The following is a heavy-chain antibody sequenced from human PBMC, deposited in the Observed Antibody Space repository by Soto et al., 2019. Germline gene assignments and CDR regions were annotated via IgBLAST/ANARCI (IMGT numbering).Heavy chain of an antibody. D-gene: IGHD3-9*01. CDR1: GYSFTSYW. CDR2: IYPGDSDT. Sequence: GESLKISCKGSGYSFTSYWIGWVRQMPGKGLEWMGTIYPGDSDTRYSPTFQGQVTISADKSISTAYLQWSSLKASDNDMYNYARLGVVNFDILTGYFIARDYYYGMDVWGQGTTVTVSS. CDR3: ARLGVVNFDILTGYFIARDYYYGMDV. J-gene: IGHJ6*02. V-gene: IGHV5-51*01.